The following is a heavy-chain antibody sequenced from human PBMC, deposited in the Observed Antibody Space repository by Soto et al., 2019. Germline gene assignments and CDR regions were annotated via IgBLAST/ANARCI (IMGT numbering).Heavy chain of an antibody. CDR2: IIPIFGTA. V-gene: IGHV1-69*06. CDR3: ARIEPDPYQLLHAGYYYYGMDV. J-gene: IGHJ6*02. Sequence: QVQLVQSGAEVKKPGSSVKVSCKASGGTFSSYAISWVRQAPGQGLEWMGGIIPIFGTANYAQKFQGRVTITADKSTSTAYMELSSLRSEDTAVYYCARIEPDPYQLLHAGYYYYGMDVWGQGTTVTVSS. D-gene: IGHD2-2*01. CDR1: GGTFSSYA.